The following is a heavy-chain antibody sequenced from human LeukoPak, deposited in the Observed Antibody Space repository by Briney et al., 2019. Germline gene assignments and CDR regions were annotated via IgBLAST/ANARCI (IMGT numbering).Heavy chain of an antibody. CDR1: GFTFSSYW. D-gene: IGHD6-13*01. V-gene: IGHV3-74*01. J-gene: IGHJ5*02. CDR3: ARPRGAAAGTFGFDP. CDR2: INSDGSST. Sequence: PGVSLRLSCAASGFTFSSYWMHWVRQAPGKGLVWVSRINSDGSSTSYADSVKGRFTISRDNAKNTLYLQMNSLRAEDTAVYYCARPRGAAAGTFGFDPWGQGTLVTVS.